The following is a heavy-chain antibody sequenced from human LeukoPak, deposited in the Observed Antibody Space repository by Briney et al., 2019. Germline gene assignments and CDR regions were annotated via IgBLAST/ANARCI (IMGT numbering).Heavy chain of an antibody. D-gene: IGHD1-1*01. CDR3: ARDRGARLERFYAFDF. CDR1: GYAFTGSY. CDR2: INPNNGFT. J-gene: IGHJ3*01. V-gene: IGHV1-2*02. Sequence: ASVKVSCKAAGYAFTGSYIHWVRQAPGQGLEWMGWINPNNGFTAYAQNFQGRVTMARDTSISTAYMDLSRLTSDDTAVYFCARDRGARLERFYAFDFWGQGTTVTVSS.